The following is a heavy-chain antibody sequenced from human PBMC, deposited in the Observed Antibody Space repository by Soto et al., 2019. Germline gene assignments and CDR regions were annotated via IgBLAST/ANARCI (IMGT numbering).Heavy chain of an antibody. CDR1: GFDFKFYS. Sequence: EVVILESGGGLVQPGGSLRLSCEVSGFDFKFYSMSWVRQAPGKGREWVASISGNGGSTYYAASGKGRFTFSRDNSKNILYLQMNSLRGEDTAVYYCAKDRGGFTNGWEFFDYWGQGTLVTVSS. J-gene: IGHJ4*02. CDR3: AKDRGGFTNGWEFFDY. D-gene: IGHD3-10*01. CDR2: ISGNGGST. V-gene: IGHV3-23*01.